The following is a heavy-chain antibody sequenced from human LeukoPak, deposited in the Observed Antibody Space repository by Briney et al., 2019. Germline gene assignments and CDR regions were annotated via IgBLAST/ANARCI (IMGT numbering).Heavy chain of an antibody. CDR2: ISSGSSYI. J-gene: IGHJ4*02. D-gene: IGHD2-15*01. CDR1: GFTFSTYS. V-gene: IGHV3-21*01. Sequence: GGSLRLSCAASGFTFSTYSMKWVRQAPGKGLEWVSSISSGSSYIYYADSVKGRFTISRANAKNSLYLQMNSLRAEDTAVYYCARDLYCSGGSCAGYFDYWGQGALVTVSS. CDR3: ARDLYCSGGSCAGYFDY.